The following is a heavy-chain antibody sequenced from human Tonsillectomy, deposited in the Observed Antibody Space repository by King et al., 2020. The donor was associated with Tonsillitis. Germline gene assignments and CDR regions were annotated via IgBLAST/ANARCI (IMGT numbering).Heavy chain of an antibody. CDR2: IYPGDSDT. V-gene: IGHV5-51*01. D-gene: IGHD3-10*01. J-gene: IGHJ6*02. CDR3: ARLGTLVRGVIDYYYGMDV. CDR1: GYSFTRNW. Sequence: VQLVESGAEVKKPGESLKISCKGSGYSFTRNWIGWVRQMPGKGLEWMGIIYPGDSDTRYSPSFQGKVTISADKSISTAYLQWSSLKASDTAMYYCARLGTLVRGVIDYYYGMDVWGQGTTVTVSS.